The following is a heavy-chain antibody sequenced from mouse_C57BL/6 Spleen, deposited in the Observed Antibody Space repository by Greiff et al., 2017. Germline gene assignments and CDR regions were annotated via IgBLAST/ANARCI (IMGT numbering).Heavy chain of an antibody. J-gene: IGHJ2*01. CDR1: GFTFSSYG. CDR3: ARPMITTDYFDY. CDR2: ISSGGSYT. D-gene: IGHD2-4*01. Sequence: EVQRVESGGDLVKPGGSLKLSCAASGFTFSSYGMSWVRQTPDKRLEWVATISSGGSYTYYPASVKGRFTISRDNAKNTLYLQRRRLKAEDTAMYYCARPMITTDYFDYWGQGTTLTVSS. V-gene: IGHV5-6*01.